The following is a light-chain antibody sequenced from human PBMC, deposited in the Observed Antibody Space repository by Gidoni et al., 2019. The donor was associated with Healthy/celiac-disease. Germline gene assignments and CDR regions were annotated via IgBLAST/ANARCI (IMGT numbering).Light chain of an antibody. CDR2: AAS. J-gene: IGKJ2*01. CDR1: QSISSS. V-gene: IGKV1-39*01. CDR3: QQSYSTLWA. Sequence: DIQMTQSPSSLSASVGDRVTITCRASQSISSSLNWYQQKPGKAPKLLIYAASSLQSGVPSRFSGSGSGTDFTLTISSLQPEDFATYYCQQSYSTLWAFXQXTKLEIK.